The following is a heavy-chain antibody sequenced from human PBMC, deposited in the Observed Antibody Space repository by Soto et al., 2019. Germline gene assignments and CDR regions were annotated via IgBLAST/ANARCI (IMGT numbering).Heavy chain of an antibody. V-gene: IGHV6-1*01. Sequence: SQTLSLTCAISGDIVSSNSAAWNWIRQSPSRGLEWLGRTYYRSKWYNDYAVSVKSRITINPDTSKNQFSLQLNSVTPEDTAVYYCERDHVSSSWYGYYYYYGMDVWGKGTTVTVSS. CDR1: GDIVSSNSAA. J-gene: IGHJ6*04. D-gene: IGHD6-13*01. CDR2: TYYRSKWYN. CDR3: ERDHVSSSWYGYYYYYGMDV.